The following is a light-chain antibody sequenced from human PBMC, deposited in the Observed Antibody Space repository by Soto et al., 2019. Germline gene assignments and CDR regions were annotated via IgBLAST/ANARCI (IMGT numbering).Light chain of an antibody. CDR3: MHGTYWGT. Sequence: DVVMTQSPLSLPVTLGQPASISCRSSQSLVHSDGNTYLNWFQQRPGQSPRRLIYKVSNRDSGVPERFSGSGSGTDFTLRISRVEAEDVGIYYCMHGTYWGTFGQGTKVEI. CDR1: QSLVHSDGNTY. J-gene: IGKJ1*01. CDR2: KVS. V-gene: IGKV2-30*02.